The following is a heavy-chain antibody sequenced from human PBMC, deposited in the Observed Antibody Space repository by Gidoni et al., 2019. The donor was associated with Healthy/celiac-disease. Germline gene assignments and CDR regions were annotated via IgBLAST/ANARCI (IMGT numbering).Heavy chain of an antibody. CDR2: ISWNSGSI. Sequence: EVQLVESGGGLVQPGRSLRLSCAASGFTFDDYAMHWVRQAPGKGLGWVSGISWNSGSIGYADSVKGRFTISRDNAKNSLYLQMNSLRAEDTALYHCAKDKQQLPEGAFDIWGQGTMVTVSS. V-gene: IGHV3-9*01. J-gene: IGHJ3*02. CDR3: AKDKQQLPEGAFDI. CDR1: GFTFDDYA. D-gene: IGHD6-13*01.